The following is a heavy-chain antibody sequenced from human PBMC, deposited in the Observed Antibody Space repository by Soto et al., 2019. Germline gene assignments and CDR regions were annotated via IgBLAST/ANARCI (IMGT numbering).Heavy chain of an antibody. V-gene: IGHV4-30-4*08. Sequence: HSWSLYIRSSVSGGTIWSGDYAGSLNRQPPGKGLEWIGSIFHSGRTYYHPSLTSRVTISVDKSKNLFSLKLTSVTAADAAVYFCVRWYLEWFRPKDFYFYYAGIDVWGQGTTVTVSS. CDR2: IFHSGRT. J-gene: IGHJ6*02. CDR3: VRWYLEWFRPKDFYFYYAGIDV. CDR1: GGTIWSGDYA. D-gene: IGHD3-3*01.